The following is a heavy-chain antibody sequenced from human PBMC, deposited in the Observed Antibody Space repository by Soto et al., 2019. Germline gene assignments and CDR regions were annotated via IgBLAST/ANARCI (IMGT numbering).Heavy chain of an antibody. V-gene: IGHV3-21*01. D-gene: IGHD5-12*01. J-gene: IGHJ4*02. Sequence: PGGSLRLSCAASGFTFSSYSMNWVRQAPGKGLEWVSSISSSSSYIYFADSVKGRFTISRDKAKNSLYLQMNSLRAEDTAVYYCARDSRDGYNSFHYSGQGTLATVYS. CDR1: GFTFSSYS. CDR2: ISSSSSYI. CDR3: ARDSRDGYNSFHY.